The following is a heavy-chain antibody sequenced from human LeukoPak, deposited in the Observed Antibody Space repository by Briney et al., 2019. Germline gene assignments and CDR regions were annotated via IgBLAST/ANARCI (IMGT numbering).Heavy chain of an antibody. V-gene: IGHV4-34*01. D-gene: IGHD6-19*01. CDR2: INRSGST. Sequence: SETLSLTCAVYGGSFSGYYWSWIRQPPGKGLEWIGEINRSGSTNYNPSLKSRVTILVDTSKNQFSLKLSSVTAADTAVYYCARGGGWYGSGKVDYWGQGTLVTVSS. CDR1: GGSFSGYY. CDR3: ARGGGWYGSGKVDY. J-gene: IGHJ4*02.